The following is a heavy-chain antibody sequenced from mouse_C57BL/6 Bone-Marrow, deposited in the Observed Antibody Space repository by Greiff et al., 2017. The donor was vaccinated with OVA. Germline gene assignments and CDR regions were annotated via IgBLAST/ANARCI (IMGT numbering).Heavy chain of an antibody. CDR1: GYSITSGYY. V-gene: IGHV3-6*01. J-gene: IGHJ3*01. CDR2: ISYDGSN. CDR3: ARAYYSNYGFAY. D-gene: IGHD2-5*01. Sequence: VQLQQSGPGLVKPSQSLSLTCSVTGYSITSGYYWNWIRQFPGNKLEWMGYISYDGSNNYNPSLKNRISITRDTSKNQFFLKLNSVTTEDTATYDCARAYYSNYGFAYWGQGTLVTVSA.